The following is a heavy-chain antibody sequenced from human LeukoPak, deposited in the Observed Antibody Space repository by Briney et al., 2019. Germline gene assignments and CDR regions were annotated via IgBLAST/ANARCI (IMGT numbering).Heavy chain of an antibody. J-gene: IGHJ5*02. D-gene: IGHD1-1*01. CDR2: INHSGST. CDR3: ARRPPRQQLERLSFDP. CDR1: GGSFSGYY. Sequence: SETLSLTCAVYGGSFSGYYWSWIRQPPGKGLEWIGEINHSGSTNYSPSLKSRVTISVDTSKNQFSLKLSSVTAADTAVYYCARRPPRQQLERLSFDPWGQGTLVTVSS. V-gene: IGHV4-34*01.